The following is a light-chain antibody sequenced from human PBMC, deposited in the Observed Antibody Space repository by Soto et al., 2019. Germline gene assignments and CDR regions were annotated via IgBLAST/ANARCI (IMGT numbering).Light chain of an antibody. CDR1: SSNIGNNY. J-gene: IGLJ2*01. CDR3: GTWDSSLSAGV. Sequence: QSALTQPPSVSAAPGQKVTISCSGSSSNIGNNYVSWYQQLPGTAPKILIYDSNKRPSGIPDRFSGSKSGTSATLGITGLQTGDEADYYCGTWDSSLSAGVFGGGTQLTVL. CDR2: DSN. V-gene: IGLV1-51*01.